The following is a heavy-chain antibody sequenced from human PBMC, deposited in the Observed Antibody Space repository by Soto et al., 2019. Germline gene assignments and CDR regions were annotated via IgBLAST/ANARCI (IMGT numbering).Heavy chain of an antibody. CDR2: ISGSGHDT. Sequence: EVQLLESGGGLVQPGGSLRLSCAASGFTFSSYGMTWVHQAPGKGLEWVSAISGSGHDTYYADSVKGRFTISRDNSKNTVYLQMNSLRAEDTAVFYCAKGLGPAADYGLDVWGQGTTVTVSS. V-gene: IGHV3-23*01. CDR1: GFTFSSYG. CDR3: AKGLGPAADYGLDV. D-gene: IGHD2-2*01. J-gene: IGHJ6*02.